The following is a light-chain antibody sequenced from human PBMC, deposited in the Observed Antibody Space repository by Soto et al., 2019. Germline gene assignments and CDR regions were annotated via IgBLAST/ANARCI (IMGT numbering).Light chain of an antibody. CDR2: EVY. CDR1: SSDVGGYNY. V-gene: IGLV2-8*01. Sequence: QSVLTQPPSASGSPGQSVTISCTGTSSDVGGYNYVSWYQQHPGQAPKLMIYEVYKRPSGVPDRFSGSKSGNTASLTVSGLQAEDEADYYCNSYAGSNIVFGTGIKVTVL. CDR3: NSYAGSNIV. J-gene: IGLJ1*01.